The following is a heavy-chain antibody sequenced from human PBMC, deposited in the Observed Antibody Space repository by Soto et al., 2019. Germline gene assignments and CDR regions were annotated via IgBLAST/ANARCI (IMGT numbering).Heavy chain of an antibody. J-gene: IGHJ4*02. V-gene: IGHV3-30*18. CDR3: AKDLRSYFGSFDY. CDR2: IPYDGSNK. CDR1: GFTFSSYG. Sequence: GGSLRLSCAASGFTFSSYGMYWVRQAPGKGLEWVAVIPYDGSNKYYADSVKGRFTISRDNSKNTLYLQMNSLRAEDTAVYYCAKDLRSYFGSFDYWGQGTLVTVPQ. D-gene: IGHD3-10*01.